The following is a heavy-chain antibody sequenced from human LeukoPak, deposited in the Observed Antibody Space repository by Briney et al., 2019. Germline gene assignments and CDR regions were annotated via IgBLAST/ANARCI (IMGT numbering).Heavy chain of an antibody. CDR2: IYYSGST. Sequence: PSETLSLTCTVSGGSISSYYWSWIRQPPGKGLEWIGYIYYSGSTNYSPSLKSRVTISVDTSNNQFSLKLSSVTAADTAVYYCARDYSRYDAFDIWGQGTMVTVSS. CDR3: ARDYSRYDAFDI. J-gene: IGHJ3*02. V-gene: IGHV4-59*01. CDR1: GGSISSYY. D-gene: IGHD6-6*01.